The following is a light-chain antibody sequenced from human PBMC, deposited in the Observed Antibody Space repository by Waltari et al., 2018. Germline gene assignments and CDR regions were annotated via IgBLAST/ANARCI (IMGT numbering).Light chain of an antibody. Sequence: SYELPQSPSVSVSPGKPARIPSPGAALSIHYANLYQQRSGQAPVLVIYEDTKRPSGIPERISGSSSGTMSTLTIYGAQVDDEADYYCCSTDRSGDYWVFGGGTKLTVL. CDR1: ALSIHY. J-gene: IGLJ3*02. CDR2: EDT. V-gene: IGLV3-10*01. CDR3: CSTDRSGDYWV.